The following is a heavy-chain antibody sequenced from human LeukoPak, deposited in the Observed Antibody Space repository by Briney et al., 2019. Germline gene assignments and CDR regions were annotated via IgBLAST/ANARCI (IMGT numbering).Heavy chain of an antibody. D-gene: IGHD3-22*01. V-gene: IGHV4-38-2*02. CDR1: GYSISSGYY. CDR3: ARYGRYDSSGYYYFDY. J-gene: IGHJ4*02. Sequence: SETLSLTCTVSGYSISSGYYWGWIRQPPGKGLEWIGSIYHSGSTYYNPSLKSRVTISVDTSKNQISLKLSSVTAADTAVYYCARYGRYDSSGYYYFDYWGQGTLVTVSS. CDR2: IYHSGST.